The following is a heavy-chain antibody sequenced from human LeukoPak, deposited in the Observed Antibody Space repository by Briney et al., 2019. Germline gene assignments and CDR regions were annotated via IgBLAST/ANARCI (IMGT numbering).Heavy chain of an antibody. V-gene: IGHV3-33*06. J-gene: IGHJ1*01. Sequence: GGSLRLSCAASGFTFSHYGMHWVRQTPGAGLEWVAVIWSDGSDKYYAKSVKGRSTISRDNSKNSLFLQMNSLRAEDTAVYYCAKDAQRGFDYSNSLQNWGQGILVTVSS. CDR3: AKDAQRGFDYSNSLQN. CDR2: IWSDGSDK. CDR1: GFTFSHYG. D-gene: IGHD4-11*01.